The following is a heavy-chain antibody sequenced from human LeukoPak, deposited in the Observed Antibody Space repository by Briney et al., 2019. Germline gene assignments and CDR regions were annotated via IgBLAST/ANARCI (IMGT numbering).Heavy chain of an antibody. V-gene: IGHV5-51*01. CDR1: GYRFTNYW. CDR2: IYPDDSDA. J-gene: IGHJ3*02. D-gene: IGHD6-6*01. Sequence: GESLKISCQASGYRFTNYWIAWVRQTPEKGLEWMGIIYPDDSDARYSPSFQGQVTMSADKSTNTAYLQWSSLKASDTAMYYCARPGAARGLDAFDIWGQETMVTVSS. CDR3: ARPGAARGLDAFDI.